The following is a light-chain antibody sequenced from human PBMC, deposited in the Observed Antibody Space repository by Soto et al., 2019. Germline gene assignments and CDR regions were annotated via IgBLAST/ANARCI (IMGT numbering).Light chain of an antibody. J-gene: IGKJ1*01. CDR3: QQSFSTLGT. CDR1: QSISWY. Sequence: DIQMTQSPSSLSASVGHRVTITCRASQSISWYLNWYQQKPGKAPKLLIYTASSLQSGLPSRFSGSGSGTDFTLTITSLQTEDFATYYCQQSFSTLGTFGQGTKVEIK. CDR2: TAS. V-gene: IGKV1-39*01.